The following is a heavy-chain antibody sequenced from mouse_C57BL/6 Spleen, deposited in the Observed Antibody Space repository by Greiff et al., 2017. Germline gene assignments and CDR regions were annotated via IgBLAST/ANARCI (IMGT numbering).Heavy chain of an antibody. V-gene: IGHV5-16*01. CDR3: ARDYYGYPYYFDG. CDR2: INYDGSST. D-gene: IGHD2-2*01. Sequence: EVKLVESEGGLVQPGSSMKLSCTASGFTFSDYYMAWVRQVPEKGLEWVANINYDGSSTYYLDSLKSRFIISRDNANNILYLQMSSLKSEDTATYYCARDYYGYPYYFDGWGQGTTLTVSS. CDR1: GFTFSDYY. J-gene: IGHJ2*01.